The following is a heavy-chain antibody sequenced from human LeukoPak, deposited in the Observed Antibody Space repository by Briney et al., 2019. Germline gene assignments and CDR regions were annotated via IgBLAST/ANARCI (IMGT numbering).Heavy chain of an antibody. CDR2: IIPIFGTA. D-gene: IGHD5-18*01. V-gene: IGHV1-69*05. J-gene: IGHJ5*02. CDR3: ARDKLLEGYSYGYLPGNWFDP. CDR1: GGTFSSYA. Sequence: ASVKVSCKASGGTFSSYAISWVRQAPGQGLEWMGRIIPIFGTANYAQKFQGRVTITTDESTSTAYMELSSLRSEDTAVYYCARDKLLEGYSYGYLPGNWFDPWGQGTLVTVSS.